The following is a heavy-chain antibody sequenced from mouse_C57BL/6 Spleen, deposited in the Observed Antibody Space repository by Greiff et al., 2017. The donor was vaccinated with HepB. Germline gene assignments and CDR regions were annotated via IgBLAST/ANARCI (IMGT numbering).Heavy chain of an antibody. CDR2: IYPGDGDT. CDR3: ARSDDGYFDY. D-gene: IGHD2-3*01. V-gene: IGHV1-80*01. CDR1: GYAFSSYW. J-gene: IGHJ2*01. Sequence: QVHVKQSGAELVKPGASVKISCKASGYAFSSYWMNWVKQRPGKGLEWIGQIYPGDGDTNYNGKFKGKATLTADTSSSTAYMQLSSLTSEDSAVYYCARSDDGYFDYWGQGTTLTVSS.